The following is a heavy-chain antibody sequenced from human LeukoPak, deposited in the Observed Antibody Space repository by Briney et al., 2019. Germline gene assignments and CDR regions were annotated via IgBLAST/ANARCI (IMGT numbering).Heavy chain of an antibody. D-gene: IGHD6-13*01. CDR2: INHSGST. Sequence: SETLSLTCAVYGGSFSGYYWSWIRQPPGKGLEWIGEINHSGSTNYNPSLKSRVTISVDTSKNQFSLKLSSVTAADTAVYYCARIALFGYSSSWHFDYWGQGTLVTVSS. CDR1: GGSFSGYY. J-gene: IGHJ4*02. V-gene: IGHV4-34*01. CDR3: ARIALFGYSSSWHFDY.